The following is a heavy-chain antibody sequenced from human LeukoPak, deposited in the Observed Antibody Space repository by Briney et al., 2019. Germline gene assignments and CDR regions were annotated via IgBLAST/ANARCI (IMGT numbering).Heavy chain of an antibody. J-gene: IGHJ4*02. CDR2: IHSSGNT. D-gene: IGHD6-19*01. CDR3: ARAEGLVAFDY. Sequence: SDTLSLTCTVSGRPFSSCSYYWSWIRQPAGKGLEWVGRIHSSGNTYYNPSLQSRVTLTVDTSKNQFSPEMRAISAAGPAVYYCARAEGLVAFDYWGQGTLVTVSS. CDR1: GRPFSSCSYY. V-gene: IGHV4-61*02.